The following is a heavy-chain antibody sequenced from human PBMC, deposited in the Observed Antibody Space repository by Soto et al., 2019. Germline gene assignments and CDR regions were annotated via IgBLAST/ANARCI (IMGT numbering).Heavy chain of an antibody. Sequence: QVQFMQSGAEVKKPGASVKVSCKASGYTFNSHAIHWVRQAPGQRPEWLGWINAGNGNTYYSEKFEGRFTFTMDTAATTVIIELTSLTSEDTAIYYCGREQSGIGYYVDWFDPWGQGTLVTVSS. D-gene: IGHD3-10*02. CDR2: INAGNGNT. J-gene: IGHJ5*02. CDR3: GREQSGIGYYVDWFDP. CDR1: GYTFNSHA. V-gene: IGHV1-3*01.